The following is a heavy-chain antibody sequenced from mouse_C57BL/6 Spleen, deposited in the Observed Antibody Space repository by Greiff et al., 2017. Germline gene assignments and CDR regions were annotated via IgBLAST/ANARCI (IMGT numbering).Heavy chain of an antibody. Sequence: QVQLKESGPGLVAPSQSLSITCTVSGFSLTSYAISWVRQPPGKGLEWLGVIWTGGGTTYNSALKSRLSISKDNSKSQVFLKMNSLQTDDTARYYCARNVYYGSSPGYFDYWGQGTTLTVSA. CDR3: ARNVYYGSSPGYFDY. CDR1: GFSLTSYA. J-gene: IGHJ2*01. V-gene: IGHV2-9-1*01. D-gene: IGHD1-1*01. CDR2: IWTGGGT.